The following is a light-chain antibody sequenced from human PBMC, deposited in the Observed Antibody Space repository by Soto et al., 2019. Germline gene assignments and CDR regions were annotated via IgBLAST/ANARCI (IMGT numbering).Light chain of an antibody. CDR3: SSYTSSSTPYV. J-gene: IGLJ1*01. CDR2: SND. V-gene: IGLV1-44*01. Sequence: QSVLTQSPSASGTPGQTITISCSGSSSNIGSNAVYWYQQLSGSAPKLLMHSNDQRPSGVSNRFSGSKSGNTASLTISGLQAEDEADYYCSSYTSSSTPYVFGTGTKVTVL. CDR1: SSNIGSNA.